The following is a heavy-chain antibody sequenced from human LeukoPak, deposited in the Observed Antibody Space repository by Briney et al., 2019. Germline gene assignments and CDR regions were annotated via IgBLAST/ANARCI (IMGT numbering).Heavy chain of an antibody. J-gene: IGHJ4*02. CDR3: AGDQDDILTGYLDY. Sequence: GGSLRLSCAASGTTFSSYNMNWVRQAPGKGLEWVSSISSSSSYMYYADSVKGRFTISRDNAKNSLYLQMNSLRAEDTAVYYCAGDQDDILTGYLDYWGQGTLVTVSS. CDR2: ISSSSSYM. V-gene: IGHV3-21*01. CDR1: GTTFSSYN. D-gene: IGHD3-9*01.